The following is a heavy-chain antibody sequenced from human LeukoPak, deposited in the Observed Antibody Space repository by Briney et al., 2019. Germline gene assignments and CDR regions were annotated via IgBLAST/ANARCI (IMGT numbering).Heavy chain of an antibody. CDR2: ISGSGGST. V-gene: IGHV3-23*01. Sequence: SGGSLRLSCAASGFTFSDYYMSWIRQAPGKGLEWVSAISGSGGSTYYADSVKGRFTISRDNSKNTLYLQMNSLRAEDTAVYYCAKENGGNFDYWGQGTLVTVSS. D-gene: IGHD2-15*01. J-gene: IGHJ4*02. CDR3: AKENGGNFDY. CDR1: GFTFSDYY.